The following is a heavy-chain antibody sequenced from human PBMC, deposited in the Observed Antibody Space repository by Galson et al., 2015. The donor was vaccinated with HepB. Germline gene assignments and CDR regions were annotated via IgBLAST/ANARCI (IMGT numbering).Heavy chain of an antibody. CDR2: IRSKANSYAT. J-gene: IGHJ5*02. V-gene: IGHV3-73*01. CDR3: TRRYCSSTSCYAGYNWFDP. D-gene: IGHD2-2*01. Sequence: SLRLSCAASGFTFSGSAMHWVRQASGEGLEWVGRIRSKANSYATAYAASVKGRFTISRDDSKNTAYLQMNSLKTEGTAVYFCTRRYCSSTSCYAGYNWFDPWGQGTLVTVSS. CDR1: GFTFSGSA.